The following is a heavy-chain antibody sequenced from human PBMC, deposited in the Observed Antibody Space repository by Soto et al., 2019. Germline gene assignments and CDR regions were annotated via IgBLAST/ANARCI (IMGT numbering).Heavy chain of an antibody. Sequence: GSVKVSCEASGYTFIDYYMHWVRQAPGQGFEWMGRISPRSGGTNYAQKFQGRVTMTWDTSLNTAYMELSSLISEDTAVYYCARPPGYISDWYYFDLWGQGTLVTVSS. CDR2: ISPRSGGT. V-gene: IGHV1-2*02. D-gene: IGHD3-9*01. J-gene: IGHJ4*02. CDR3: ARPPGYISDWYYFDL. CDR1: GYTFIDYY.